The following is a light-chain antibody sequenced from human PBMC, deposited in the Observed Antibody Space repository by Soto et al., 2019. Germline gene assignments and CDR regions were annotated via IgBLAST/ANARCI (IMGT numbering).Light chain of an antibody. CDR2: GAS. Sequence: EKAMTQSPATLSVSPGERATLSCRASQSVNSNLAWYQQKPGQAPRLLIYGASTRATGIPARFSGSGSGTEFTLTISGLQSEDFAVYYCQQYDNWPLTFGQGTKVDIK. J-gene: IGKJ1*01. V-gene: IGKV3-15*01. CDR3: QQYDNWPLT. CDR1: QSVNSN.